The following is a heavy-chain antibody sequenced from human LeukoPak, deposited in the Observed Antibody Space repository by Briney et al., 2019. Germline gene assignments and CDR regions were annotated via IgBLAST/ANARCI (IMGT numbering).Heavy chain of an antibody. CDR2: ISAYNGNT. CDR3: ARDHEYYYDSSGYIDFDY. V-gene: IGHV1-18*01. D-gene: IGHD3-22*01. Sequence: ASVKVSCKASGYTFTSYGISWVRQAPGQGLEWMGWISAYNGNTNYAQKLQGRVTMTTDTSTSTAYMELRSLRSDDTAVYYCARDHEYYYDSSGYIDFDYWGQGTLVTVSS. CDR1: GYTFTSYG. J-gene: IGHJ4*02.